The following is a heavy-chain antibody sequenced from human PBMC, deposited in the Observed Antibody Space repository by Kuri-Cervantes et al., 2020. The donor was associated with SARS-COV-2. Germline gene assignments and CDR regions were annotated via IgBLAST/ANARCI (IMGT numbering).Heavy chain of an antibody. CDR3: AREVRTFGAWFDH. Sequence: GSLRLSCTVSGYSISSGYYWGWIRQPPGKGLEWIGSIYHSGSTYYNPSLKSRVTISVDTSKNQFSLKLSSVTAAETAVYSCAREVRTFGAWFDHWGQGTLVTVSS. J-gene: IGHJ5*02. V-gene: IGHV4-38-2*02. CDR2: IYHSGST. CDR1: GYSISSGYY. D-gene: IGHD3-16*01.